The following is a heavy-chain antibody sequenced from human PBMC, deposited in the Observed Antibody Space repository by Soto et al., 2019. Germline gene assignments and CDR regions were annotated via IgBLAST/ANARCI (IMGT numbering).Heavy chain of an antibody. CDR2: IKTDGSST. CDR1: GFTFSNYW. CDR3: ARDNNWSFDY. J-gene: IGHJ4*02. V-gene: IGHV3-74*01. D-gene: IGHD1-1*01. Sequence: GGSLRLSCAASGFTFSNYWMHWVRQAPGKGLVWVSHIKTDGSSTRDADSVKGRFTISRDNARNTLYLQMNSLRAADTAVYYCARDNNWSFDYWGQGTLVTVSS.